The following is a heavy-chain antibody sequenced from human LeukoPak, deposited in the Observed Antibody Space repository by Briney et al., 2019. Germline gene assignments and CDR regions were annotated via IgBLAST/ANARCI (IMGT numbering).Heavy chain of an antibody. Sequence: GGSLRLSCAASGFTFSSYSMNWVRQAPGKGLEWVSYISSSSSTIYYADSVKGRFTISRHNAKNSLYLQMNSLRAEDTAVYYCAREPVVKSDDAFDIWGQGTMVTVSS. J-gene: IGHJ3*02. V-gene: IGHV3-48*01. CDR1: GFTFSSYS. CDR2: ISSSSSTI. D-gene: IGHD3-22*01. CDR3: AREPVVKSDDAFDI.